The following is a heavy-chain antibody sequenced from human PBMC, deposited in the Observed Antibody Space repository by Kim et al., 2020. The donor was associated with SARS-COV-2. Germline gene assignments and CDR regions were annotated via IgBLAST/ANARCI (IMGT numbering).Heavy chain of an antibody. Sequence: LKGRFAISRDNAKNTLYLQMNRPEPEDTAVYYCARADDYDISGYYALFNHWGQGALVTVSS. V-gene: IGHV3-74*01. CDR3: ARADDYDISGYYALFNH. J-gene: IGHJ1*01. D-gene: IGHD3-22*01.